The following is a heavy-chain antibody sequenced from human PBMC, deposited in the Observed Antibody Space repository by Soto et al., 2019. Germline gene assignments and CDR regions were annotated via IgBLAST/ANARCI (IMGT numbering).Heavy chain of an antibody. CDR3: ATIRWFGELLLYYYYYGMDV. CDR1: GFTFSSYA. J-gene: IGHJ6*02. D-gene: IGHD3-10*01. CDR2: IGGSGGST. V-gene: IGHV3-23*01. Sequence: PGGSLRLSCAASGFTFSSYAMSWVRQAPGKGLEWVSAIGGSGGSTYYADSVKGRFTISRDNSKNTLYLQMNSLRAEDTAVYYCATIRWFGELLLYYYYYGMDVWGQGTTVTVSS.